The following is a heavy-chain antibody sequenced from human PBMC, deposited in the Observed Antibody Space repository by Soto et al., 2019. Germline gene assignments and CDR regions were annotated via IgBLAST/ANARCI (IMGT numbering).Heavy chain of an antibody. CDR3: VSWVSAHFDY. J-gene: IGHJ4*02. V-gene: IGHV3-23*01. CDR2: INSNGVDT. D-gene: IGHD2-8*01. Sequence: GGSLRLSCAPSGFTFRYHGMSWVRQAPGKGLGWVSTINSNGVDTHYPDSVKGRFIISRDNSRNTRDLHMSSLRAEDTALYYCVSWVSAHFDYWGQGTMVTVSA. CDR1: GFTFRYHG.